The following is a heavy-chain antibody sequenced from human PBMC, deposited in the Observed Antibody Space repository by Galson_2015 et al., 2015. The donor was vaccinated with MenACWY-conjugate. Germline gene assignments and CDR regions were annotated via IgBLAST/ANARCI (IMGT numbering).Heavy chain of an antibody. Sequence: SETLSLTCAVYGGSFSGYYWSWIRQPPGKGLEWIGEINHSGSTNYNPSLKSRVTISVDTSKNQFSLKLSSVTAADTAVYYCARADRAYCTITSCYIFDFWGQGTLVTVSS. CDR1: GGSFSGYY. V-gene: IGHV4-34*01. J-gene: IGHJ4*02. CDR3: ARADRAYCTITSCYIFDF. CDR2: INHSGST. D-gene: IGHD2-2*02.